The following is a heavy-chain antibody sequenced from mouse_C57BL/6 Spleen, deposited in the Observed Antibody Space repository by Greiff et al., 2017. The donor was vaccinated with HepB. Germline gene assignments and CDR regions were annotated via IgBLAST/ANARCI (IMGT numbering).Heavy chain of an antibody. CDR1: GYTFTSYW. D-gene: IGHD2-2*01. V-gene: IGHV1-59*01. CDR2: IDPSDSYT. J-gene: IGHJ4*01. CDR3: AGDYGYRYAMDY. Sequence: QVQLQQPGAALVRPGTSVKLSCQASGYTFTSYWMHWVKQRPGQGLEWIGVIDPSDSYTNYNQKFKGKATLTVDTSSSTAYMQRSSLTSEDSAVYYCAGDYGYRYAMDYWGQGTSVTVSS.